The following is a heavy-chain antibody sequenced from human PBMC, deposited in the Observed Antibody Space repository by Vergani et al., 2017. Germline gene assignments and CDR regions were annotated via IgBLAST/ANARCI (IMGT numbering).Heavy chain of an antibody. D-gene: IGHD3-10*01. V-gene: IGHV4-61*02. Sequence: QVQLQESGPRLVRPSQTLSLTCTVSGGPINTGAYYWSWIRQPAGKGLEWIERVYTSGMTNYNPSLKSRVTILVDRSKSQLYLKLTSVTAGDTAVYFCARELSYYYGSGSDDYNPYYYEGMDVWGPGTTVTVSS. CDR1: GGPINTGAYY. J-gene: IGHJ6*02. CDR2: VYTSGMT. CDR3: ARELSYYYGSGSDDYNPYYYEGMDV.